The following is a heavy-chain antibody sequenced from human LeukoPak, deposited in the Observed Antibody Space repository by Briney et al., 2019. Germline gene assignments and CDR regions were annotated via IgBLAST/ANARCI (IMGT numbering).Heavy chain of an antibody. CDR1: GDSLNSYY. Sequence: SETLSLTCTVSGDSLNSYYWTWIRQPPGEGLQWIGYIFYSGSSNYNASLRSRVAISVDTSKNQFSLKLTSVTAADTAVYYCAGRAARFFDYWGQGILVTVSS. CDR2: IFYSGSS. D-gene: IGHD6-25*01. CDR3: AGRAARFFDY. V-gene: IGHV4-59*01. J-gene: IGHJ4*02.